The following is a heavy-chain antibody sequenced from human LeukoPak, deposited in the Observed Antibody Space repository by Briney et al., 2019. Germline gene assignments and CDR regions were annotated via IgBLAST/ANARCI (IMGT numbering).Heavy chain of an antibody. D-gene: IGHD3-22*01. J-gene: IGHJ4*02. Sequence: ASVKVSCKASGYTFTSYGISWVRQAPGQGLEWMGWISAHDGNTNYAQKLQGRVTMTTDTSTSTAYMELRSLRSDDTAVYYCAGSIGYYYFDSWGQGTLVTFSS. CDR2: ISAHDGNT. CDR1: GYTFTSYG. CDR3: AGSIGYYYFDS. V-gene: IGHV1-18*01.